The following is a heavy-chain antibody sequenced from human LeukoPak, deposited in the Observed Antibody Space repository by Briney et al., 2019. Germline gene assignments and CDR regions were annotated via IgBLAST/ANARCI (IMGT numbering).Heavy chain of an antibody. CDR3: ARGYGSGSYGAHAFDI. Sequence: SETLSLTCTVSGGSISSGDYYWSWIRQPPGKGLEWIGYIYYSGSTYYNPSLKSRVTISVDTSKNQFSLKLSSVTAADTAVYYCARGYGSGSYGAHAFDIWGQGTMVTVSS. V-gene: IGHV4-30-4*01. J-gene: IGHJ3*02. CDR2: IYYSGST. D-gene: IGHD3-10*01. CDR1: GGSISSGDYY.